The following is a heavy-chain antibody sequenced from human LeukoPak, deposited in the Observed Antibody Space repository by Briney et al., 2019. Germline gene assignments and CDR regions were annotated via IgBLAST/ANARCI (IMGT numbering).Heavy chain of an antibody. CDR2: INPNNGAT. V-gene: IGHV1-2*02. CDR1: GYTFTGYY. CDR3: TRESGSYHGNDY. D-gene: IGHD1-26*01. J-gene: IGHJ4*02. Sequence: GASVKVSCKASGYTFTGYYMHWVRQAPGQGLEWMGWINPNNGATNYAQKLQGRVTITGDRSISTAYMELSSLRSDDTAVYYCTRESGSYHGNDYWGQGTLVTVSS.